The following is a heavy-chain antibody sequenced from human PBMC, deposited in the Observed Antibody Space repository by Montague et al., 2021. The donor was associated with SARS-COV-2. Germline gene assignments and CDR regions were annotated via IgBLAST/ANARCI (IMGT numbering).Heavy chain of an antibody. CDR2: IYWDDAK. J-gene: IGHJ4*02. CDR1: GFSLTTSRVG. V-gene: IGHV2-5*02. Sequence: PALVKPTQTLTLTCTFSGFSLTTSRVGVGWIRQPPGKPLEWLALIYWDDAKRYSPSLRSRLTITKDTSKTQVVLAITNMDPVDTATYFCAHRGVDGAGSYYDYWGQGTKVTVSS. D-gene: IGHD3-10*01. CDR3: AHRGVDGAGSYYDY.